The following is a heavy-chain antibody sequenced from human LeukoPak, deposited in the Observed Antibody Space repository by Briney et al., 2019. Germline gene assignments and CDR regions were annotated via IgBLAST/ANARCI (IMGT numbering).Heavy chain of an antibody. Sequence: GGSLRLSCAASGLTLSINYMSWVRQAPGKGLEWVSAISGSGGSTYYADSVKGRFTISRDNSKSTLYLQMNSLRAEDTAVYYCAKEVVPAAISAVAVDYWGQGTLVTVSS. V-gene: IGHV3-23*01. J-gene: IGHJ4*02. CDR2: ISGSGGST. CDR3: AKEVVPAAISAVAVDY. CDR1: GLTLSINY. D-gene: IGHD2-2*01.